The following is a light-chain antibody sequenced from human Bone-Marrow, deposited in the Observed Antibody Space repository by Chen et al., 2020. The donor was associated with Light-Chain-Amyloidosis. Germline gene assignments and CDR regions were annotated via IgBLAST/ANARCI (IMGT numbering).Light chain of an antibody. CDR3: QSYQGSSQGV. V-gene: IGLV6-57*01. Sequence: NFMLTQPHSVSEPPGKTVIISCTRSSVSIATIYVQWYQQRPGSSPTTVIYEDDQRPSGVPDRFAGSIDRSSNSASLTISGLKTEDESDYFCQSYQGSSQGVFGGGTKLTVL. J-gene: IGLJ3*02. CDR2: EDD. CDR1: SVSIATIY.